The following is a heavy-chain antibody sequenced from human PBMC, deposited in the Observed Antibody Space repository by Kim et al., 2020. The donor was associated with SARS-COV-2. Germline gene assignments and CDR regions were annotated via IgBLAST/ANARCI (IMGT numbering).Heavy chain of an antibody. CDR1: GFTVSSFS. J-gene: IGHJ2*01. CDR2: LSDNGGAT. CDR3: AIKGIPARGQLYFDR. D-gene: IGHD6-13*01. Sequence: GGSLRLSCAASGFTVSSFSMTWVRQAPGKGLEWVSILSDNGGATFYADSVKGRITISRDTYKNTLYLQMNSRIAEDTAVYYCAIKGIPARGQLYFDRWGRGTLGSASS. V-gene: IGHV3-23*01.